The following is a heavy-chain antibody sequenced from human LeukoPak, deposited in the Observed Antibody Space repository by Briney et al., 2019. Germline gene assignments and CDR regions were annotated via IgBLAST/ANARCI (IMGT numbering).Heavy chain of an antibody. CDR2: IYYSGVT. Sequence: SETLSLTCTVSGGLISISTYYWGWIRQPPGKGLEWIGSIYYSGVTYYNPSLQSRVTISVDTSKNQFSLKLSSVTAADTAVYYCARMATTYFYDSRGLYYYYMDVWGKGTTVTISS. J-gene: IGHJ6*03. CDR1: GGLISISTYY. D-gene: IGHD3-22*01. CDR3: ARMATTYFYDSRGLYYYYMDV. V-gene: IGHV4-39*01.